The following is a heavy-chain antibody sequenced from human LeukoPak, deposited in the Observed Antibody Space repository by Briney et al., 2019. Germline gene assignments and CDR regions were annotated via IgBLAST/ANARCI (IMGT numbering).Heavy chain of an antibody. V-gene: IGHV4-34*01. CDR2: INHSGST. CDR3: ATPRSIFDWYCYL. D-gene: IGHD2-15*01. J-gene: IGHJ2*01. CDR1: RGSFSGSY. Sequence: SETLSLTCAEHRGSFSGSYWSRMRQPPGKGLEWIGEINHSGSTNYNPSLKSRVTISVDTSKNQFSLQLSSVTAADTAVYYCATPRSIFDWYCYLWVRGTLVTVSS.